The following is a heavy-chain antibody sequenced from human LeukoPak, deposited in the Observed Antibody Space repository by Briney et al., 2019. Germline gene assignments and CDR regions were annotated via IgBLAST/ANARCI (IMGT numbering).Heavy chain of an antibody. CDR2: IYYSGST. Sequence: PSETLSLTCTVSGGSISSYYWGWIRQPPGKGLEWIGSIYYSGSTYYNPSLKSRVTISVDTSKNQFSLKLSSVTAADTAVYYCARLIAVAGTPLDYWGQGTLVTVSS. J-gene: IGHJ4*02. CDR3: ARLIAVAGTPLDY. CDR1: GGSISSYY. V-gene: IGHV4-39*01. D-gene: IGHD6-19*01.